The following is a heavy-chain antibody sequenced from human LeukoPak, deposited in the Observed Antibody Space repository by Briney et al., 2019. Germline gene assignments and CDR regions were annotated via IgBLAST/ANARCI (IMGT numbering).Heavy chain of an antibody. Sequence: GGSLRLSCAASGFTFSSYWMSWVRQAPGKGLEWVANIKQDGSEKYYVDSVKGRFTISRDNAKNSLYLQMNSLRAEDTAVYYCARVARGIAARYYYYYYMDVWGKGTTATVSS. V-gene: IGHV3-7*01. J-gene: IGHJ6*03. CDR1: GFTFSSYW. CDR2: IKQDGSEK. D-gene: IGHD6-6*01. CDR3: ARVARGIAARYYYYYYMDV.